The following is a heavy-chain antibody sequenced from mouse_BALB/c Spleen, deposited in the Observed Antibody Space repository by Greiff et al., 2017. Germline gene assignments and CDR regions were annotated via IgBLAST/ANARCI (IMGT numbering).Heavy chain of an antibody. Sequence: EVKLVESGGGLVQPGGSLKLSCAASGFTFSSYTMSWVRQTPEKRLEWVAYISNGGGSTYYPDTVKGRFTISRDNAKNTLYLQMSSLKSEDTAMYYCARLTGHYFDYWGQGTTLTVSS. CDR2: ISNGGGST. CDR1: GFTFSSYT. J-gene: IGHJ2*01. D-gene: IGHD4-1*01. CDR3: ARLTGHYFDY. V-gene: IGHV5-12-2*01.